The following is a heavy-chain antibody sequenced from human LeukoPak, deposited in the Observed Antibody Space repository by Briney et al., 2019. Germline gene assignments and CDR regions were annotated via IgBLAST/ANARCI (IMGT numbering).Heavy chain of an antibody. CDR3: ARGRFGSC. CDR2: IKEDGSEK. CDR1: GFTFTSYW. Sequence: GGSLRLSCTASGFTFTSYWMTWVRQAPGRELEWVASIKEDGSEKQYVESVRGRFTISRDNAKNSLYLQMNSLRAEDMAVYYCARGRFGSCWGQGTLVTVSS. V-gene: IGHV3-7*02. D-gene: IGHD6-13*01. J-gene: IGHJ1*01.